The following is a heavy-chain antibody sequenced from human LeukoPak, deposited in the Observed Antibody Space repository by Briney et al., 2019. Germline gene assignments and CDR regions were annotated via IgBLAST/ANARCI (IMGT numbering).Heavy chain of an antibody. CDR2: IYSGGNT. V-gene: IGHV3-53*01. Sequence: GGSLRLSCAASGFTVSNNYMNWVRQAPGKGLEWVSVIYSGGNTYYRDSVKGRFTISRDNSKNTLYLQMNSLRAEDTAVYYCTTPKWFGELLFDYWGQGTLVTVSS. D-gene: IGHD3-10*01. CDR3: TTPKWFGELLFDY. CDR1: GFTVSNNY. J-gene: IGHJ4*02.